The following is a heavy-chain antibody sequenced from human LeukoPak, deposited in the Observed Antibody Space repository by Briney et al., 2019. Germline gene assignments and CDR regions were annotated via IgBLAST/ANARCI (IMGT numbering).Heavy chain of an antibody. V-gene: IGHV1-18*01. CDR3: ARTSSPYGDYVVFFYY. Sequence: GASVKVSFKASGYTFTSYAMLWVRQAPGQGLEWMGWISAYNGNTNYAQKLQGRVTMTTDTSTSTAYMELRSLRSDDTAVYYCARTSSPYGDYVVFFYYWGQGTLVTVSS. J-gene: IGHJ4*02. D-gene: IGHD4-17*01. CDR2: ISAYNGNT. CDR1: GYTFTSYA.